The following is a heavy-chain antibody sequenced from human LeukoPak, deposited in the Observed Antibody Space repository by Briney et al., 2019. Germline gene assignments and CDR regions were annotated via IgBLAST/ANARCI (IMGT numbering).Heavy chain of an antibody. CDR1: GFTFSSHS. CDR3: ARDSSWGYSSGWYDY. V-gene: IGHV3-48*02. J-gene: IGHJ4*02. D-gene: IGHD6-19*01. CDR2: IGVSSSTI. Sequence: PGGSLRLSCAASGFTFSSHSMNWVRQAPGKGLEWVSYIGVSSSTIYYADSVQGRFTISRDNAKNSLYLQMNSLRDEDTAVYYCARDSSWGYSSGWYDYWGQGTLVTVSS.